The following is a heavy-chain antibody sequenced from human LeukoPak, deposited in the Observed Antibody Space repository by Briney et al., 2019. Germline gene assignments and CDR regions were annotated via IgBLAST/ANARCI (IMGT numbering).Heavy chain of an antibody. CDR2: ISYDGSNK. CDR1: GFTFSSYG. CDR3: ANSGYYSLDAFDI. D-gene: IGHD3-22*01. J-gene: IGHJ3*02. Sequence: GGSLRLSCAASGFTFSSYGMHWVRQAPGKGLEWVAVISYDGSNKYYADSVKGRFTISRDNSKNTLYLQMNSLRAEDTAVYYCANSGYYSLDAFDIWGQGTMVTVSS. V-gene: IGHV3-30*18.